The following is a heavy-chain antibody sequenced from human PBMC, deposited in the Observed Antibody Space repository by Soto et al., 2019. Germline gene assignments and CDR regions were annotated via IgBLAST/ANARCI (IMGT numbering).Heavy chain of an antibody. CDR1: GFTFSSYS. CDR3: ARDKSDEYVGGFDY. D-gene: IGHD3-16*01. V-gene: IGHV3-48*02. J-gene: IGHJ4*02. Sequence: GGSLRLSCAASGFTFSSYSMNWVRQAPGKGLKWVSYISSSSTIYYADSVKGRFTISRDNAKNSLYLQMNILRDEDTAVYYCARDKSDEYVGGFDYWGQG. CDR2: ISSSSTI.